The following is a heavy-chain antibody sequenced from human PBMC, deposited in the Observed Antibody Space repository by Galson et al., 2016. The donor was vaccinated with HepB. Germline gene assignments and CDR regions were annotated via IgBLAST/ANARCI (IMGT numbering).Heavy chain of an antibody. Sequence: SETLSLTCTVSGASVNSDAYHWAWIRQPPGKGLEWLGRTYYGRSTIYNASLKTRVSISVDTSKNQFSLRLSPVTAADTAVYYCVPYLVGHGGTGYWGKGTLFTVSS. J-gene: IGHJ4*02. CDR3: VPYLVGHGGTGY. V-gene: IGHV4-61*08. CDR2: TYYGRST. D-gene: IGHD3-16*01. CDR1: GASVNSDAYH.